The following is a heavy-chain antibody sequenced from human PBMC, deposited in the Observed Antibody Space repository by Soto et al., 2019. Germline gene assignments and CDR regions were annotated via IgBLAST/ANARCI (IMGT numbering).Heavy chain of an antibody. D-gene: IGHD4-17*01. CDR1: GFTFSSYD. CDR2: IGTAGDT. J-gene: IGHJ6*02. CDR3: ARVDTVTNTAGMDV. Sequence: EVQLVESGGGLVQPGGSLRLSCAASGFTFSSYDMHWVRQATGKGLEWVSAIGTAGDTYYPGSVKGRFTISRENAKNSLYLQMNSLRAGDTAVYYCARVDTVTNTAGMDVWGQGTTVTVSS. V-gene: IGHV3-13*04.